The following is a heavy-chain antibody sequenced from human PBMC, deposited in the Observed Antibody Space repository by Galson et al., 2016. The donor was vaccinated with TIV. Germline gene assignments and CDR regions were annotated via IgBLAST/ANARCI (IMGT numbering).Heavy chain of an antibody. CDR3: ARDQDSGAYFDY. CDR1: GGSISSNGIF. V-gene: IGHV4-31*03. CDR2: IYHSRST. J-gene: IGHJ4*02. D-gene: IGHD2-15*01. Sequence: CTVSGGSISSNGIFWSWIRQHPGKGLEWIGYIYHSRSTHYNPSLKSRVAMSVDTSKNQFSLTLTSVTAADTAVYYCARDQDSGAYFDYWGQGTLVTVSS.